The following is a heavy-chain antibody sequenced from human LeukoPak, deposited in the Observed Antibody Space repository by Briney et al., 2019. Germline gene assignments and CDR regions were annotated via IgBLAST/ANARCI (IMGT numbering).Heavy chain of an antibody. Sequence: PSETLSLTCTVSGGSISSYYWNWIRQPPGKGLEWIGSISYSGSTKYNPSLESRVTISVDTSKNQISLKLSSVTAADTTVYYCARQYIDILTGYHRGELYWYFDLWGRGTLVTVSS. D-gene: IGHD3-9*01. J-gene: IGHJ2*01. CDR2: ISYSGST. V-gene: IGHV4-59*01. CDR1: GGSISSYY. CDR3: ARQYIDILTGYHRGELYWYFDL.